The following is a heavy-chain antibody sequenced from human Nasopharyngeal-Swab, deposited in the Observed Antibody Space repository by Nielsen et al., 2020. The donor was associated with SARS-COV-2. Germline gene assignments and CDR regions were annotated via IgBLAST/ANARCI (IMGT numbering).Heavy chain of an antibody. V-gene: IGHV1-69*06. CDR3: VLITMVRGVIQYSYYSYMDV. J-gene: IGHJ6*03. Sequence: WVRQAPGQGLEWMGGIIPIFGTANYAQKFQGRVTITADKSTSTAYMELSSLRSEDTAVYYCVLITMVRGVIQYSYYSYMDVWGKGTTVTVSS. D-gene: IGHD3-10*01. CDR2: IIPIFGTA.